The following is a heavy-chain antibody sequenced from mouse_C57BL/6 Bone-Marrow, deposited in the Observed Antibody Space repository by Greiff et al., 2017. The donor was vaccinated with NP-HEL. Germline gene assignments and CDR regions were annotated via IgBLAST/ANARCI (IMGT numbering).Heavy chain of an antibody. CDR2: ISSASSTI. Sequence: EVQGVESGGGLVKPGGSLKLSCAASGFTFSDYGMHWVRQAPEKGLEWVAYISSASSTIYYADTVKGRFTISRDNAKNTLFLQMTSLRSEDTAMYYCAREGVTPHWYFDVWGTGTTVTVSS. V-gene: IGHV5-17*01. CDR3: AREGVTPHWYFDV. J-gene: IGHJ1*03. CDR1: GFTFSDYG. D-gene: IGHD2-2*01.